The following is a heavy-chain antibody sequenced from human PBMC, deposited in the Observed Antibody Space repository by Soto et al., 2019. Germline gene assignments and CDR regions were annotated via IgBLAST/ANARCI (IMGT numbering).Heavy chain of an antibody. CDR1: GFTFSSYG. CDR3: AKVLIQLWLLHGMDV. Sequence: GGSLRLSCAASGFTFSSYGMHWVRQAPGKGLEWVAVISYDGSNKYYADSVKGRFTISRDNSKNTLYLQMNSLRAEDTAVYYCAKVLIQLWLLHGMDVWGQGTTVTVSS. CDR2: ISYDGSNK. D-gene: IGHD5-18*01. J-gene: IGHJ6*02. V-gene: IGHV3-30*18.